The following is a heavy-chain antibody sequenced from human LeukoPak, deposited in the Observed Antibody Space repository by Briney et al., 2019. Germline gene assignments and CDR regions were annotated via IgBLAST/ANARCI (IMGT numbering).Heavy chain of an antibody. J-gene: IGHJ5*02. D-gene: IGHD2-21*02. CDR1: GYTFTSYG. CDR3: ARTAIGENWFDP. V-gene: IGHV1-18*01. CDR2: ISAYNGNT. Sequence: ASVKVSCKASGYTFTSYGISGVRQARGRGLEWMGWISAYNGNTNYAQKLQGRVTMTTDTSTSTAYMELRSLRSDDTAVYYCARTAIGENWFDPWGQGTLVTVSS.